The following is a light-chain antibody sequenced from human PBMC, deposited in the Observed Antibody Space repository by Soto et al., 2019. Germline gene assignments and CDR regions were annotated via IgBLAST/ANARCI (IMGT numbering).Light chain of an antibody. J-gene: IGKJ1*01. CDR2: GAT. CDR1: QSVSSN. CDR3: QQFTDWPRT. V-gene: IGKV3-15*01. Sequence: EIVMTQSPATLSVSPGERATLSCRASQSVSSNLAWYQQKPGQAPRLLIYGATTRAAGVTARFSGSGSGTEFSLTISSLQSEDFAVYYCQQFTDWPRTFGQGTKV.